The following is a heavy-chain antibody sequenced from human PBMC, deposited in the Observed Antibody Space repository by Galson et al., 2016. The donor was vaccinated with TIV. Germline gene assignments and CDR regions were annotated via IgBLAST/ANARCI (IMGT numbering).Heavy chain of an antibody. V-gene: IGHV1-2*02. Sequence: SVKVSCKASGYTFTGNYVHWVRQAPGQGLEWMGWINPDSGGTNYAQRFQGRVTMTRDTSISIAYMELTGLRSEDTAVYYCARVGDTLTAYHLYFQYWGQGTLVTVSS. D-gene: IGHD3-9*01. CDR2: INPDSGGT. J-gene: IGHJ1*01. CDR1: GYTFTGNY. CDR3: ARVGDTLTAYHLYFQY.